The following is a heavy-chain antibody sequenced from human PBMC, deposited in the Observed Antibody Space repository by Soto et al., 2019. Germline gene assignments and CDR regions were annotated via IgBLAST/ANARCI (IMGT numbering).Heavy chain of an antibody. D-gene: IGHD1-26*01. CDR3: ARDWVRSGGYSGY. CDR2: ISGYNGYT. CDR1: GYTFNTYG. Sequence: ASVKVSCKASGYTFNTYGVSWVRQAPGQGLGWMGWISGYNGYTSYAQKFQGRVTLTADTSTSTAYMELRSLRSNDTAVYYCARDWVRSGGYSGYWGQGTLVTVSS. V-gene: IGHV1-18*01. J-gene: IGHJ4*02.